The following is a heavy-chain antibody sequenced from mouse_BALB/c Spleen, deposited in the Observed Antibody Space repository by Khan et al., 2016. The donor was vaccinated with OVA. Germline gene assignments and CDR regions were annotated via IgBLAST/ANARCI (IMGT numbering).Heavy chain of an antibody. CDR3: ARQPYYHYNVMDY. D-gene: IGHD2-10*01. Sequence: QVQLKESGPGLVAPSQSLSITCTISGFSLTDYGVHWVRQPPGKGLEWLGLMWGDGSTSYNSALKSRLTISKDNSKSQVFLKMNSLQTDDTAMSSCARQPYYHYNVMDYWGQGTSVTVSS. J-gene: IGHJ4*01. V-gene: IGHV2-6-1*01. CDR1: GFSLTDYG. CDR2: MWGDGST.